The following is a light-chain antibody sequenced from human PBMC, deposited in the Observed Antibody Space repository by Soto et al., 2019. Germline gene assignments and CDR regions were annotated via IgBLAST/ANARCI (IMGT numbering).Light chain of an antibody. CDR1: QSVSSNY. CDR2: GAS. J-gene: IGKJ3*01. Sequence: EIVLTQSPGTLSLSPGERATLSCRASQSVSSNYLTWYQQKPGQAPRLLIHGASSRATGIPDRFSGSGSGTDFTLTISRLEPEDFAVYYWQQYGSSPFTVGPGTKVDIK. CDR3: QQYGSSPFT. V-gene: IGKV3-20*01.